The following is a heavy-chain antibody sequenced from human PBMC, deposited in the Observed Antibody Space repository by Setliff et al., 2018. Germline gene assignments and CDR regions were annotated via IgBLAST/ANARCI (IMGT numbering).Heavy chain of an antibody. V-gene: IGHV3-9*01. CDR1: GFSFDDYA. D-gene: IGHD6-25*01. Sequence: PGGSLRLSCAASGFSFDDYAMHWVRQAPGKGLEWVSGITWSSDNTDYADSVRGRFTISRDNARDSLYLQMNSLRAEDTAVYYCVRDTTSGWMLTNWGQGTLVTVSS. CDR2: ITWSSDNT. J-gene: IGHJ4*02. CDR3: VRDTTSGWMLTN.